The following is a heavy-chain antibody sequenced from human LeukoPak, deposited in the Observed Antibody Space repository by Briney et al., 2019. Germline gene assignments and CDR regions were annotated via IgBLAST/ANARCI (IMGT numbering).Heavy chain of an antibody. Sequence: GRSLRLSCAASGFIFSNYGMHWVRQAPGKGLEWVALIWYDGRNKYYADSVKGRFTISRDNSKNTLSLQMNSLRAEDTAVYYCAKSFEKYSSSSIDYYMDVWGKGTTVTVSS. J-gene: IGHJ6*03. CDR1: GFIFSNYG. V-gene: IGHV3-33*06. CDR3: AKSFEKYSSSSIDYYMDV. CDR2: IWYDGRNK. D-gene: IGHD6-6*01.